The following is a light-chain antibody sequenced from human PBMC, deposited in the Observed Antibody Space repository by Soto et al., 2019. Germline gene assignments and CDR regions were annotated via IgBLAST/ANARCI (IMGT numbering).Light chain of an antibody. CDR2: LNSDGSH. CDR1: SGHSSYA. V-gene: IGLV4-69*01. J-gene: IGLJ3*02. Sequence: QLVLTQSPSASASLGASVKLTCTLSSGHSSYAIAWHQQQPEKGPRYLMKLNSDGSHSKGDGIPDRFSGSSSGAERYLTISSLQSEDEADYYCQTWGTGPWVFGGGTKVPVL. CDR3: QTWGTGPWV.